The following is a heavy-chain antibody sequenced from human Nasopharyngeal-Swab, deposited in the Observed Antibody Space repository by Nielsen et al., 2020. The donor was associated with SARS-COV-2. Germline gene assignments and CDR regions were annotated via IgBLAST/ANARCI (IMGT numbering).Heavy chain of an antibody. CDR3: ARGSGYRGVY. CDR2: IIPIFGTA. Sequence: WVRQAPGQGLEWMGGIIPIFGTANYAQKFQGRVTITADESTSTAYMELSSLRSEDTAVYYCARGSGYRGVYWGQGTLVTVSS. D-gene: IGHD5-18*01. V-gene: IGHV1-69*01. J-gene: IGHJ4*02.